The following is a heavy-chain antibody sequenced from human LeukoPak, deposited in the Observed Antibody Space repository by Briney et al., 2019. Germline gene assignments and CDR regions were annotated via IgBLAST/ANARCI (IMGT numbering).Heavy chain of an antibody. J-gene: IGHJ5*02. D-gene: IGHD3-10*01. V-gene: IGHV4-59*01. CDR1: VDSIRSYT. CDR3: AREDSGRNWFDP. Sequence: SDTLSLICTVAVDSIRSYTWRCLRQPPGKGLVCIGYIYYSRSTNFNRSLKSRVTISLYTSKDQFFLNLSSVTVPEAAMYYCAREDSGRNWFDPWGQGTLVTVSS. CDR2: IYYSRST.